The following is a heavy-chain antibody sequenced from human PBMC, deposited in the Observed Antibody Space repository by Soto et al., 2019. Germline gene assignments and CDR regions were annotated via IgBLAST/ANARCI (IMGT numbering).Heavy chain of an antibody. CDR3: ASCRRVFFYYGRDV. D-gene: IGHD3-10*02. V-gene: IGHV4-34*01. CDR2: INHSGST. CDR1: GGSFSGYY. J-gene: IGHJ6*04. Sequence: SATLSLTCAVYGGSFSGYYWSWIRQPPGKGLEWIGEINHSGSTNYNPSLKSRVTISVDTSKNQFSLKLSSVTAADTAGYYCASCRRVFFYYGRDVWGKGTTVTVS.